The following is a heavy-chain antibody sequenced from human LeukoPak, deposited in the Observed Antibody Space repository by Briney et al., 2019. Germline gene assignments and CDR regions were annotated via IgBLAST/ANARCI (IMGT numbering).Heavy chain of an antibody. D-gene: IGHD6-19*01. CDR1: GFTFSSYS. V-gene: IGHV4-34*01. CDR3: ARGKRSSGWFPYYYGMDV. CDR2: INHSGST. Sequence: GSLRLSCAASGFTFSSYSMSWIRQPPGKGLEWIGEINHSGSTNYNPSPKSRVTISVDTSKNQFSLKLSSVTAADTAVYYCARGKRSSGWFPYYYGMDVWGQGTTVTVSS. J-gene: IGHJ6*02.